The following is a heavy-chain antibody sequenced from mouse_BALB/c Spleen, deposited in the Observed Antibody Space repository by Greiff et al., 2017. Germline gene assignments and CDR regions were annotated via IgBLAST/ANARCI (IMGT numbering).Heavy chain of an antibody. CDR3: ARVYDYDGAMDY. V-gene: IGHV1-7*01. Sequence: QVQLQQSGAELAKPGASVKMSCKASGYTFTSYWMHWVKQRPGQGLEWIGYINPSTGYTEYNQKFKDKATLTADKSSSTAYMQLSSLTSEDSAVYYGARVYDYDGAMDYWGQGTSVTVSS. J-gene: IGHJ4*01. CDR1: GYTFTSYW. D-gene: IGHD2-4*01. CDR2: INPSTGYT.